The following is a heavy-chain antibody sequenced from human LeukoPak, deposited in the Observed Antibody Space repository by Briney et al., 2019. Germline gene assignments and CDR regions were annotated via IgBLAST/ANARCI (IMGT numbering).Heavy chain of an antibody. CDR3: ARGPRTMINYFDY. Sequence: SVKVSCQASGGPFRSYAISWVRQAPGQGLEWMGGIIPIFGTANYAQKFQGRVTITSDKSTSTAYMELSSLRSEDTAVYYCARGPRTMINYFDYWGQGTLVTVSS. D-gene: IGHD3-22*01. CDR2: IIPIFGTA. V-gene: IGHV1-69*06. J-gene: IGHJ4*02. CDR1: GGPFRSYA.